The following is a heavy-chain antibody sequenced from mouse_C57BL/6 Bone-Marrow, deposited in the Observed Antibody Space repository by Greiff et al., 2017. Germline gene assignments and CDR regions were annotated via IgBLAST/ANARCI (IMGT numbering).Heavy chain of an antibody. J-gene: IGHJ3*01. CDR2: IYPGDGDT. Sequence: VQLQQSGPELVKPGASVKISCKASGYAFSSSWMNWVKQRPGKGLEWIGRIYPGDGDTNYNGKFKGKATLTADKSSSTAYMQLSSLTSEDSAVYFCASLMVTTGFAYWGQGTLVTVSA. CDR1: GYAFSSSW. CDR3: ASLMVTTGFAY. D-gene: IGHD2-2*01. V-gene: IGHV1-82*01.